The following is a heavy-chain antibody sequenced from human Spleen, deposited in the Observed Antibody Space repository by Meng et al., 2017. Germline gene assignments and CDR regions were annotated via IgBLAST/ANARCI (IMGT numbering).Heavy chain of an antibody. CDR2: INHSGST. CDR3: ARGSVPSARGFNWFDP. V-gene: IGHV4-34*01. Sequence: QVQLRESGPALVKPPETLSLTCAVYGESFSGYSWSWIRQPPGKGLEWIGEINHSGSTNYNPSLKSQVTISVDTSKSQFSLKLSSVTAADTAVYYCARGSVPSARGFNWFDPWGQGTLVTVSS. CDR1: GESFSGYS. D-gene: IGHD2-2*01. J-gene: IGHJ5*02.